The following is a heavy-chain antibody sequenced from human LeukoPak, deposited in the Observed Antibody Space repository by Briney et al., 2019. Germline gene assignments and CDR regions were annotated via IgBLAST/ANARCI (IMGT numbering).Heavy chain of an antibody. Sequence: GGSLRLSCAASGFSFSSYDMNWVRQAPGKGLEWVSSISTSSIYIYYADSVKGRFTISRDNAKNSLYLQMNSLRAEDTAVYYCARASWNEYSSSSGWFDPWGQGTLVTVSS. V-gene: IGHV3-21*01. J-gene: IGHJ5*02. CDR3: ARASWNEYSSSSGWFDP. CDR1: GFSFSSYD. D-gene: IGHD6-6*01. CDR2: ISTSSIYI.